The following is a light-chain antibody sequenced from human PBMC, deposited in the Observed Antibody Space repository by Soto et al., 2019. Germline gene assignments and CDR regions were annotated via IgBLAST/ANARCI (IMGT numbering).Light chain of an antibody. V-gene: IGKV1-5*03. CDR2: EAS. CDR1: QSTSTW. J-gene: IGKJ1*01. Sequence: DIQMTQSPSTLSASVGDRVTITCRASQSTSTWLAWYQQRPGKTPKLLISEASKLESGVPSRFSGGGYGTEFTLTISSLQPDDFATYYCQQYIPYPHAFGQGTNVDIK. CDR3: QQYIPYPHA.